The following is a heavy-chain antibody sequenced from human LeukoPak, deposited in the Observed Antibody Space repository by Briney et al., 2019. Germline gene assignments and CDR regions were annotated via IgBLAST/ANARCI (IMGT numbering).Heavy chain of an antibody. CDR2: IKQDGSEK. Sequence: GGSLRLSCAASGFTFSSYWMSWVRQAPGKGLECVANIKQDGSEKYYVDSVKGRFTISRDNAKNSLSLQMNSLRADDTAVYYCARDTLGEGEDANYAVYYFDYWGQGTVVTVSS. J-gene: IGHJ4*02. D-gene: IGHD4/OR15-4a*01. CDR3: ARDTLGEGEDANYAVYYFDY. V-gene: IGHV3-7*01. CDR1: GFTFSSYW.